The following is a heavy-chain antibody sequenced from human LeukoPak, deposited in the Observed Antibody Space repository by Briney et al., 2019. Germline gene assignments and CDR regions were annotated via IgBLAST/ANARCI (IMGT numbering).Heavy chain of an antibody. CDR2: IYYSGST. J-gene: IGHJ5*02. CDR3: ARDLSGLRHPLVNWFDP. V-gene: IGHV4-59*01. D-gene: IGHD3-3*02. CDR1: GGSISSYY. Sequence: PSETLSLTCTVSGGSISSYYWSWIRQPPGKGLEWIGCIYYSGSTNYNPSLKSRVTISVDTSKNQFSLKLSSVTAADTAVYYCARDLSGLRHPLVNWFDPWGQGTLVTVSS.